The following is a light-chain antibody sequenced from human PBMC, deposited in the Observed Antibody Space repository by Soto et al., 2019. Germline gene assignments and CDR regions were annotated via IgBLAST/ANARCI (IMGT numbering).Light chain of an antibody. CDR2: GAS. V-gene: IGKV3-15*01. CDR3: QQSSSSPIT. Sequence: EIVMTQSPATLSVSPGDRATLSCRASQSVGSNLAWYQQKPGQAPRLLIYGASTRVTGIPARFSGSGSGTDFTLTISRLEAEDFAVYYCQQSSSSPITFGQGTRLEIK. CDR1: QSVGSN. J-gene: IGKJ5*01.